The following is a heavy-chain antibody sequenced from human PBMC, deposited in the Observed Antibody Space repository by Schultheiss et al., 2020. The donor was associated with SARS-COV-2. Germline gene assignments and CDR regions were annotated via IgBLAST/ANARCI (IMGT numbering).Heavy chain of an antibody. Sequence: SETLSLTCTVSGGSISSYYWSWIRQPPGKGLEWIGYIYYSGSTNYNPSLKSRVTISVDRSKNQFSLKLSSVTAADTAVYYCARGASYYGSGSYFHPYYYYGMDVWGQGTTVTVSS. D-gene: IGHD3-10*01. V-gene: IGHV4-59*12. CDR2: IYYSGST. J-gene: IGHJ6*02. CDR3: ARGASYYGSGSYFHPYYYYGMDV. CDR1: GGSISSYY.